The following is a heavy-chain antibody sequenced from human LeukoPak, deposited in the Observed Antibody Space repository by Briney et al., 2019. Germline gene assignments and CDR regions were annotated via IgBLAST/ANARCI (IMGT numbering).Heavy chain of an antibody. Sequence: VRQPPGKGLEWIGSIYYSGSTYYNPSLKSRVTISVDTSKNQFSLKLSSVTAADTAFYYCPRPSYDILTGYYNVDYWSQGTLVTVSS. D-gene: IGHD3-9*01. J-gene: IGHJ4*02. V-gene: IGHV4-39*01. CDR2: IYYSGST. CDR3: PRPSYDILTGYYNVDY.